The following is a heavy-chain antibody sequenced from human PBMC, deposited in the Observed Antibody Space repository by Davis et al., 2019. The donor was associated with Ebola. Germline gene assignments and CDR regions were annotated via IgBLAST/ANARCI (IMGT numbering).Heavy chain of an antibody. D-gene: IGHD2-15*01. V-gene: IGHV3-53*04. Sequence: GGPLRPPFAALGFTFISYAMSWVRQSPGKGLEWVSVIYSGGSTYYADSVKGRFTISRHNSKNTLYLQMNSLRAEDTAVYYCARGHILSDAFDIWGQGTMVTVSS. J-gene: IGHJ3*02. CDR3: ARGHILSDAFDI. CDR1: GFTFISYA. CDR2: IYSGGST.